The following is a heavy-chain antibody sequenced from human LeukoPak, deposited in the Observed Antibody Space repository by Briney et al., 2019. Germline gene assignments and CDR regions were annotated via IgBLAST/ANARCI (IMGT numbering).Heavy chain of an antibody. Sequence: AFIRYDGSSKYYADYVKGRFTISRDNSKNTLYLQMNSLRAEDTAVYYCAKMGSLGYSGYELDYWGQGTLVTVSS. CDR2: IRYDGSSK. J-gene: IGHJ4*02. V-gene: IGHV3-30*02. D-gene: IGHD5-12*01. CDR3: AKMGSLGYSGYELDY.